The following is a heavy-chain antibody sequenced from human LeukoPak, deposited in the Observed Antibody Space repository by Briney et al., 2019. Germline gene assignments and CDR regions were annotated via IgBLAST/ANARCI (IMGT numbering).Heavy chain of an antibody. CDR1: GYTFTNYA. CDR3: ARNFGSGSYGMAWGRRFDP. CDR2: VNAGNGNT. J-gene: IGHJ5*02. V-gene: IGHV1-3*01. Sequence: SVKVSCKASGYTFTNYAIHWVRQAPGQRLEWIGWVNAGNGNTKYSQNFQGRVTITRDTSATTAYLDLSTLTSADTAVYYCARNFGSGSYGMAWGRRFDPWGQGSLVTVSP. D-gene: IGHD3-10*01.